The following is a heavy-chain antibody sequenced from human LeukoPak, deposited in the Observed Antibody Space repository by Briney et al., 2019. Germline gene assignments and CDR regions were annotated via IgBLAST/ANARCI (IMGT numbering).Heavy chain of an antibody. Sequence: PSETLSLTCTVSGGSISSSSYYWGWIRQPPGKGLEWIGSIYYSGSTYYNPSLKSRVTISVDTSKNQFSLKLSSVTAADTAVYYCARGGIVVVVAAGPVRFDPWGQGTLVTVSS. D-gene: IGHD2-15*01. V-gene: IGHV4-39*01. CDR2: IYYSGST. CDR1: GGSISSSSYY. J-gene: IGHJ5*02. CDR3: ARGGIVVVVAAGPVRFDP.